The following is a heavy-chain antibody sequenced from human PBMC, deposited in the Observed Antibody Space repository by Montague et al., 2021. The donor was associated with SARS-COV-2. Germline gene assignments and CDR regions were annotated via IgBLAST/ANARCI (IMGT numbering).Heavy chain of an antibody. CDR1: GGSISSSSYY. Sequence: SETLSLTCTVSGGSISSSSYYWGWIRQPPGKGLDWIVSIYYSGSTYYNPSLKSRVTISVDTSKNQFSLKLSSVTAADTAVYYCASGVTMIVVVMRYNWFDPWGQGTLVTVSS. J-gene: IGHJ5*02. V-gene: IGHV4-39*01. CDR3: ASGVTMIVVVMRYNWFDP. CDR2: IYYSGST. D-gene: IGHD3-22*01.